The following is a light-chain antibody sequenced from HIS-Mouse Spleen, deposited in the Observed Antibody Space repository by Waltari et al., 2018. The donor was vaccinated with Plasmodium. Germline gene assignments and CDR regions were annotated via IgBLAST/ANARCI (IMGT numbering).Light chain of an antibody. CDR1: ALPKNY. CDR2: KDS. J-gene: IGLJ3*02. CDR3: YSTDSIGNHRV. V-gene: IGLV3-10*01. Sequence: SYELTQPPSVSVSPGQTARITCSGDALPKNYAYWYQQKSGQAPVLVIYKDSKRTAGIPERFSGSSSGTMATLTISCAQVEDEADYYCYSTDSIGNHRVFGGGTKLTVL.